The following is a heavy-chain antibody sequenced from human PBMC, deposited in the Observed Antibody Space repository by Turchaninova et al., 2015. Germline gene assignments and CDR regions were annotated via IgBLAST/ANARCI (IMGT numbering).Heavy chain of an antibody. CDR1: GYTFTGYN. CDR2: IHPKSGGT. Sequence: QVQLVQSAAEVKKPGASVKVSCKASGYTFTGYNIHWGRQAPGQGLELMGWIHPKSGGTNYAQKFQGRVTLTRDTSIHTAYMELSGLTFDDTALYYCASRPDTSLLFFFDYWGQGTLVTVSS. D-gene: IGHD3-3*01. V-gene: IGHV1-2*02. CDR3: ASRPDTSLLFFFDY. J-gene: IGHJ4*02.